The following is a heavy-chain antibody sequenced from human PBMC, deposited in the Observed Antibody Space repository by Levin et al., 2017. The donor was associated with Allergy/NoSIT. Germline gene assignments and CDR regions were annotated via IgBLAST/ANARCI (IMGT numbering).Heavy chain of an antibody. CDR2: LKSKTAGGTT. V-gene: IGHV3-15*01. Sequence: GESLKISCTSSEFTLTNAWMTWVRQAPGKGLEWLGRLKSKTAGGTTDYAAPVKGRFTISREHSKNTVYLQMNSLKTEDTAVYYCATGPASTSYFDYWGQGTLVTVSS. D-gene: IGHD2/OR15-2a*01. CDR1: EFTLTNAW. J-gene: IGHJ4*02. CDR3: ATGPASTSYFDY.